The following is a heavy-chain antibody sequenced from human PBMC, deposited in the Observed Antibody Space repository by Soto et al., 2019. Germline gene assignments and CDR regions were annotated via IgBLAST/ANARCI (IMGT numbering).Heavy chain of an antibody. D-gene: IGHD4-17*01. J-gene: IGHJ6*02. CDR1: GFTFSSYS. V-gene: IGHV3-21*01. Sequence: GSLRLSCAASGFTFSSYSMNWVRQAPGKGLEWVSSISSSSSYIYYADSVKGRFTTPRDNAKNSLYLQMNSLRAEDTAVYYCARQTTVVTPDTYYYYYYGMDVWGQGTTVTVSS. CDR2: ISSSSSYI. CDR3: ARQTTVVTPDTYYYYYYGMDV.